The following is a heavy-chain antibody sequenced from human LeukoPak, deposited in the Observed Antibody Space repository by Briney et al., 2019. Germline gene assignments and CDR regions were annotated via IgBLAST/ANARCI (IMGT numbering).Heavy chain of an antibody. CDR1: GGTFSSYA. D-gene: IGHD6-19*01. Sequence: SVKVSCKASGGTFSSYAISWVRQAPGQGLEWMGRIIPILGIANYAQKFQGRVTITADKSTSTAYMELSSLRSEDTAVYFCAKSRYVNGWYVFDYWGQGTLVTVSS. CDR2: IIPILGIA. J-gene: IGHJ4*02. CDR3: AKSRYVNGWYVFDY. V-gene: IGHV1-69*04.